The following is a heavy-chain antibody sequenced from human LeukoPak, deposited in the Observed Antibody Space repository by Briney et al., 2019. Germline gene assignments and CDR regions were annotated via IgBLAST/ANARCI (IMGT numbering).Heavy chain of an antibody. J-gene: IGHJ6*03. CDR3: AREDYYYYYYMDV. CDR1: GFTFSSYS. Sequence: GGSLRLSCAASGFTFSSYSMNWVRQAPGKGLEWVAVISYDGSNKYYADSVKGRFTISRDNSKNTLYLQMNSLRAEDTAVYYCAREDYYYYYYMDVWGKGTTVTVSS. CDR2: ISYDGSNK. V-gene: IGHV3-30*03.